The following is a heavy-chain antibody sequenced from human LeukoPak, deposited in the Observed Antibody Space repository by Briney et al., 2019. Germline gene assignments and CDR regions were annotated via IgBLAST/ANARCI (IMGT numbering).Heavy chain of an antibody. V-gene: IGHV1-69*05. CDR1: GGTFSSYA. D-gene: IGHD3-9*01. CDR2: IIPIFGTA. J-gene: IGHJ6*04. CDR3: ARARYYDILTGYLDV. Sequence: SVKVSCKASGGTFSSYAISWVRQAPGQGLEWMGRIIPIFGTANYAQKFQGRVTITTDESTSTAYMELSSLRSEDTAVYYCARARYYDILTGYLDVWGKGTTVTVSS.